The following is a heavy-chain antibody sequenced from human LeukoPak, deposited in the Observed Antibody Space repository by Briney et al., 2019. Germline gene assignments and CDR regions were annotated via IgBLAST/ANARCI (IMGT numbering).Heavy chain of an antibody. V-gene: IGHV4-59*01. Sequence: SETLSLTCTVSGGSISSYYWSWIRQPPGKGLEWIGYIYYSGSTNYNPPLKSRVTISVDTSKNQFSLKLSSVTAADTAVYYCARDRTMAFDYWGQGTLVTVSS. CDR1: GGSISSYY. CDR2: IYYSGST. D-gene: IGHD5-24*01. J-gene: IGHJ4*02. CDR3: ARDRTMAFDY.